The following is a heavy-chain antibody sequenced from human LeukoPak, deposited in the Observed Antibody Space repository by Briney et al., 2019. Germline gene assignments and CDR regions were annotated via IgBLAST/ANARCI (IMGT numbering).Heavy chain of an antibody. CDR3: ARQDCSGGSCYSNWFDP. CDR2: IYPGDSDT. CDR1: GCSFTSYW. J-gene: IGHJ5*02. V-gene: IGHV5-51*01. Sequence: GESLKISCKGSGCSFTSYWIGWVRQMPGKGLEWMGIIYPGDSDTRYSPSFQGQVTISADKSISTAYLQWSSLKASDTAMYYCARQDCSGGSCYSNWFDPWGQGTLVTVSS. D-gene: IGHD2-15*01.